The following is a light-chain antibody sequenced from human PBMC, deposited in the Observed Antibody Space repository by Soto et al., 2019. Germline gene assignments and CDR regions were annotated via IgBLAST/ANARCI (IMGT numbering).Light chain of an antibody. CDR1: QDITNH. V-gene: IGKV1-33*01. J-gene: IGKJ2*01. CDR2: DAS. CDR3: QHSDALPYT. Sequence: DIQLTQSPSSLSASVGDRITITCQASQDITNHLNWYRQKPGKAPELLLDDASNSGTGVPSRFSGSGSGTDVAFTSRSLQPEDIATYYCQHSDALPYTLGQGTKLEIK.